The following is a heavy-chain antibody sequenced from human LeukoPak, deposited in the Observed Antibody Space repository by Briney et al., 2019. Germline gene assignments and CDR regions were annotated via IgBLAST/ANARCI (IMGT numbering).Heavy chain of an antibody. D-gene: IGHD3-9*01. CDR1: GGTFSSSA. Sequence: SVKVSCKASGGTFSSSAISWVRQAPGHGLEWMGRIIPILGIANYAQKFQGRVTITADKSTSTAYMELSSLRSEDTAVYYCARGQYYDILTGDGTDVWGQGTTVTVSS. J-gene: IGHJ6*02. V-gene: IGHV1-69*04. CDR3: ARGQYYDILTGDGTDV. CDR2: IIPILGIA.